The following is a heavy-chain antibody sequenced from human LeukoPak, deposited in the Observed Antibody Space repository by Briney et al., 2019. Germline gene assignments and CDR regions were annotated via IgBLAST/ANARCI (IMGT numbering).Heavy chain of an antibody. J-gene: IGHJ4*02. V-gene: IGHV1-2*02. D-gene: IGHD2-21*02. CDR3: ARRVVTASPYFDY. CDR1: GYTFTGYY. CDR2: INPNSGGT. Sequence: ASVKVSCKASGYTFTGYYMHWVRQAPGQGLEWMGWINPNSGGTNYAQKFQGRVTMTRDTSISIAYMELSRLRSDDTAVYYCARRVVTASPYFDYWGQGTLVTVSS.